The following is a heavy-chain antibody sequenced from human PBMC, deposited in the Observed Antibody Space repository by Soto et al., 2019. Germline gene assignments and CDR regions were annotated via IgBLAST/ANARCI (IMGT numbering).Heavy chain of an antibody. V-gene: IGHV1-46*01. Sequence: QVQLVQSGAEVKKPGASVKISCKASGYTFIHYYIHWVRQAPGKGLEWMAIINPNGGSTNYAQKFQGRITVTSDTSTTTVSMELNSLESDDTAVYFCARSRLQGDFWGQGTLVTVSS. CDR1: GYTFIHYY. J-gene: IGHJ4*02. CDR3: ARSRLQGDF. CDR2: INPNGGST. D-gene: IGHD2-21*01.